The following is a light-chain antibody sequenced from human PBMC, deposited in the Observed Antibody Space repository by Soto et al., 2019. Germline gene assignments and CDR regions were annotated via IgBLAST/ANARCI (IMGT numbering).Light chain of an antibody. J-gene: IGLJ3*02. CDR3: AAWDDSLNGWV. CDR2: EVT. V-gene: IGLV2-14*01. CDR1: SSDVGNYNY. Sequence: QSALTQPASVSGSPGQSITISCTGTSSDVGNYNYVSWYQLHPGKAPKLMIYEVTNRPSGVSDRFSGSKSGNTASLTVSGLQSEDEADYYCAAWDDSLNGWVFGGGTKLTVL.